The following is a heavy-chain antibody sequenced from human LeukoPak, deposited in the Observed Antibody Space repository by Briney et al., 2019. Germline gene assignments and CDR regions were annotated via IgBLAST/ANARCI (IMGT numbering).Heavy chain of an antibody. CDR3: ARDGRYCSGGFCYPH. D-gene: IGHD2-15*01. CDR2: ISSGGSTI. Sequence: GGSLRLSCAASGFTFRNYEMNWVRQAPGKGLEWVSFISSGGSTIHYADSVKGRFTISRDNAKNSLYLHMNSLRAEDTAVYYCARDGRYCSGGFCYPHWGQGTLVTVSS. CDR1: GFTFRNYE. J-gene: IGHJ4*02. V-gene: IGHV3-48*03.